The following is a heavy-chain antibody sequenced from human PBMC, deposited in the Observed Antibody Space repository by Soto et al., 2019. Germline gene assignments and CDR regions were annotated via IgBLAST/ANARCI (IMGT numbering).Heavy chain of an antibody. J-gene: IGHJ4*02. CDR2: INSDGTLA. CDR3: ARGISGAYDSTYDW. Sequence: GGSLRLSCAASGFSFNNYWMHWVRQAPGKGLVWVSRINSDGTLANYADSVKGRFTISRDNAKNTLDLQMNSLRDDDTAVYYCARGISGAYDSTYDWWGQGTLVTVSS. CDR1: GFSFNNYW. D-gene: IGHD5-12*01. V-gene: IGHV3-74*01.